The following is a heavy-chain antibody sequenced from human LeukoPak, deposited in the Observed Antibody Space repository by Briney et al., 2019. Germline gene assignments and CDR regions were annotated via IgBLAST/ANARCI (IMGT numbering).Heavy chain of an antibody. D-gene: IGHD2-15*01. Sequence: GGSLRLSCAASGFTFSTYAMRWVRQAPGKGLEYISGINDNGDITYYANSVKGRFTISRDNSKNTLFLQMGSLKTEDMAVYFCARERIATPSLDPWGQGILVTVSS. CDR1: GFTFSTYA. CDR2: INDNGDIT. CDR3: ARERIATPSLDP. J-gene: IGHJ5*02. V-gene: IGHV3-64*01.